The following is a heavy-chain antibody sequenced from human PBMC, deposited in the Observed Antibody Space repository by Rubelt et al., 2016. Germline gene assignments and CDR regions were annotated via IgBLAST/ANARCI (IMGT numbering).Heavy chain of an antibody. J-gene: IGHJ6*02. Sequence: RGKGLEWVSYISSSSSTIYYADSVKGRFTISRDNAKNSLYLQMNSLRAEDTAVYYCARDHYYDSSGYYPYYYGMDVWGQGTTVTVSS. V-gene: IGHV3-48*01. D-gene: IGHD3-22*01. CDR3: ARDHYYDSSGYYPYYYGMDV. CDR2: ISSSSSTI.